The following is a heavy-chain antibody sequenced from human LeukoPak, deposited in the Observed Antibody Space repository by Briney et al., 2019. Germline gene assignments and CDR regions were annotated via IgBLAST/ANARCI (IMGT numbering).Heavy chain of an antibody. D-gene: IGHD6-6*01. J-gene: IGHJ4*02. Sequence: FQGRVTMTRDTSTSTVYMELSSLRSENTAVYYCARDQAARARYYFDYWGQGTLVTVSS. CDR3: ARDQAARARYYFDY. V-gene: IGHV1-46*01.